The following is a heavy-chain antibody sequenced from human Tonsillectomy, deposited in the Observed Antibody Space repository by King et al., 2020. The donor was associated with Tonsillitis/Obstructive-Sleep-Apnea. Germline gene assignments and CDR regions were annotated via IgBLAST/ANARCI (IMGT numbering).Heavy chain of an antibody. J-gene: IGHJ4*02. V-gene: IGHV3-11*05. Sequence: VQLVESGGGLVKPGGSLRLSCAASGFTFSDYYMSWIRQAPGKGLEWVSYISSISMYTNYADSVKGRFTFPRDNAKNSLYLQMNSLRAEDTAVYYCARDSRVGATRYFDYWAREPWSPSPQ. CDR2: ISSISMYT. CDR3: ARDSRVGATRYFDY. CDR1: GFTFSDYY. D-gene: IGHD1-26*01.